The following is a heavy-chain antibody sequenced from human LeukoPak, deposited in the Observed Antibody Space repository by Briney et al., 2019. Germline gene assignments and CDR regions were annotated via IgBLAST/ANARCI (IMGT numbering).Heavy chain of an antibody. CDR2: ISSSSSYI. V-gene: IGHV3-21*01. D-gene: IGHD1-26*01. CDR1: GFTFSSYS. Sequence: GGSLRLSCAASGFTFSSYSMNWVRQAPGKGLEWVSSISSSSSYIYYADSVKGLFTISRDNAKNSLYLQMNSLRAEDTAVYYCVRDRSSGTLDDAFDIWGQGTMVTVSS. CDR3: VRDRSSGTLDDAFDI. J-gene: IGHJ3*02.